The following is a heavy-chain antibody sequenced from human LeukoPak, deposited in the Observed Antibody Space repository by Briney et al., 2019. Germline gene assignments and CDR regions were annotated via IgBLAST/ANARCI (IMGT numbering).Heavy chain of an antibody. CDR2: IKADGGEK. V-gene: IGHV3-7*01. Sequence: PGGSLRLSCAASGFTFSSYWMSWVRQAPGKGLEWVAKIKADGGEKDHVASVKGRFTISRDNATNSLYLQMNSLRVEDTAVYYCARGGAARPDFWGQGTLVTVSS. CDR1: GFTFSSYW. CDR3: ARGGAARPDF. J-gene: IGHJ4*02. D-gene: IGHD6-6*01.